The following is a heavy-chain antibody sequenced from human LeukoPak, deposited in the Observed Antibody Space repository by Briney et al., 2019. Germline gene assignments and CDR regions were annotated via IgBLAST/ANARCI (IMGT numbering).Heavy chain of an antibody. V-gene: IGHV4-39*07. CDR2: IYYSGST. J-gene: IGHJ5*02. D-gene: IGHD3-9*01. CDR3: ARGGEYYDVLTGYSPYNWFDP. CDR1: RGSISGSSYY. Sequence: SETLSLTCTVSRGSISGSSYYWGWIRQPPGKGLEWIGSIYYSGSTYYSPSLKSRVTISVDTSKNQFSLNLRSVTAADTAVYYCARGGEYYDVLTGYSPYNWFDPWGQGTLVTVSS.